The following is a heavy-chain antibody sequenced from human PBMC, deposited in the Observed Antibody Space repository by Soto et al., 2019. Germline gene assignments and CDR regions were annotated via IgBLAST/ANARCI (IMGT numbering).Heavy chain of an antibody. CDR3: ARYRREAVAGYTLDN. CDR1: GGSISSLGYY. Sequence: SETLSLTCAVSGGSISSLGYYWSWIRQDPGKGLEWIGHIFHSGNMDYNPSLQSRVTMSVDTSKSQFSLKVNSMTAADTAVYYCARYRREAVAGYTLDNWGQGILVTVSS. J-gene: IGHJ4*02. V-gene: IGHV4-31*11. D-gene: IGHD6-13*01. CDR2: IFHSGNM.